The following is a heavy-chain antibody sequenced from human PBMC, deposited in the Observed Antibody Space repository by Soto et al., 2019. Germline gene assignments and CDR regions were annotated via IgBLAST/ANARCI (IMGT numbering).Heavy chain of an antibody. CDR1: GVSISTSS. V-gene: IGHV4-59*13. CDR3: ARGGYSGNDALDF. J-gene: IGHJ4*02. D-gene: IGHD1-26*01. CDR2: VHYSGRP. Sequence: QVQLQVSGPGLVKPSETLSLTCTVSGVSISTSSWSWIRQPPGKELEWIGYVHYSGRPTYRPSLRSRVTISVDTSTNQQFFLTLSSVTAADTAVYFCARGGYSGNDALDFWGQGIQVTVSS.